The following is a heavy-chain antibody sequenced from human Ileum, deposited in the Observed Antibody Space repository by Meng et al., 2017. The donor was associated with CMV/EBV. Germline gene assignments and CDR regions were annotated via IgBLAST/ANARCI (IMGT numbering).Heavy chain of an antibody. CDR3: ARGRPTPSITIFGVVIEYYFDY. D-gene: IGHD3-3*01. CDR2: INHSGST. CDR1: YY. J-gene: IGHJ4*02. Sequence: YYCSWIRQPPGKGLEWIGEINHSGSTNYNPSLKSRVTISVDTSKNQFSLKLSSVTAADTAVYYCARGRPTPSITIFGVVIEYYFDYWGQGTLVTVSS. V-gene: IGHV4-34*01.